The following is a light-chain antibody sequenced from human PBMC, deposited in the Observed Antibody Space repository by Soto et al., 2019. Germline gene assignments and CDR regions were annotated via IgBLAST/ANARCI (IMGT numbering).Light chain of an antibody. CDR2: KAS. J-gene: IGKJ1*01. V-gene: IGKV1-5*03. Sequence: DIQMTQSPSTLSASVGDRVTITCRASESISDWVAWYQQKPGQAPKFLIYKASILESGVPSRFSGSGSGTEFTRTISSLQPDDFAIYYCQQYDTYPTTFGQGTKVEIK. CDR3: QQYDTYPTT. CDR1: ESISDW.